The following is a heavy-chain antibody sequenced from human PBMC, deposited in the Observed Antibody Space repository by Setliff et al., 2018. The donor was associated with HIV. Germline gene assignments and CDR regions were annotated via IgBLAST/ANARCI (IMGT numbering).Heavy chain of an antibody. CDR3: AIGTSGYPFDY. V-gene: IGHV4-39*07. D-gene: IGHD3-22*01. Sequence: SETLSLTCTVSGGSISSSVYYWGWIRQPPGKGLEWIGSMSYTWSTSYNTSVKSRVTISVDTSKNRFSLKLSSATAADTAVYYCAIGTSGYPFDYWGQGTLVTVSS. J-gene: IGHJ4*02. CDR2: MSYTWST. CDR1: GGSISSSVYY.